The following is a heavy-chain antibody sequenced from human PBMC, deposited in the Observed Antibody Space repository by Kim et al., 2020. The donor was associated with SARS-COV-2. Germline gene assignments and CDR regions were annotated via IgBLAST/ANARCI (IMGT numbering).Heavy chain of an antibody. D-gene: IGHD6-13*01. Sequence: ATYARKFHGRGKITADESTSKAYMELSSLRSEDTAVYYCARAAAGFWFDPWGQGTLVTVSS. CDR2: A. V-gene: IGHV1-69*01. CDR3: ARAAAGFWFDP. J-gene: IGHJ5*02.